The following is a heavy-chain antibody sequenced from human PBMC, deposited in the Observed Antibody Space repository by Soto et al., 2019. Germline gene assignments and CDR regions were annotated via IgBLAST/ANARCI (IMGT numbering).Heavy chain of an antibody. CDR3: AKALDSGFGEFGDYHGMDV. D-gene: IGHD3-10*01. CDR1: GFTFSSYG. Sequence: GGSLRLSCAASGFTFSSYGMHWVRQAPGKGLEWVAVISYDGSNKYYADSVKGRFTISRDNYKNTLYLQMNSLRAEDTAVYYCAKALDSGFGEFGDYHGMDVWGQGTTVTVSS. V-gene: IGHV3-30*18. CDR2: ISYDGSNK. J-gene: IGHJ6*02.